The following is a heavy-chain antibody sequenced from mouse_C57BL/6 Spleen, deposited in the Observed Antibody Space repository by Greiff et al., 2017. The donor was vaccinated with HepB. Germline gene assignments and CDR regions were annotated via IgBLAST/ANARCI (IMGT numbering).Heavy chain of an antibody. CDR2: IDPSDSYT. CDR1: GYTFTSYW. V-gene: IGHV1-69*01. J-gene: IGHJ2*01. Sequence: QVQLQQPGAELVMPGASVKLSCKASGYTFTSYWMHWVKQRPGQGLEWIGEIDPSDSYTNYNQKFKGKSTLTVDKSSSTAYMQLSSLTSEDSAVYYCARGRGYGSSPDYWGQGTTLTVSS. D-gene: IGHD1-1*01. CDR3: ARGRGYGSSPDY.